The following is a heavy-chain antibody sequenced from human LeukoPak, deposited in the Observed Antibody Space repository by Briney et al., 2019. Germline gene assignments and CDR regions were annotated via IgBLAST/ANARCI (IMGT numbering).Heavy chain of an antibody. J-gene: IGHJ4*02. Sequence: PGGSLRLSCVASGFTFSSYAMNWVRQDPGKGLEWVSVISGSGGSTYYADSVKGRFTISRDNSKNTVYLQMNSLRAEDTAVYYCAKRGYTSTWLSPFDYWAQGTLVTVSS. CDR1: GFTFSSYA. D-gene: IGHD6-13*01. CDR3: AKRGYTSTWLSPFDY. V-gene: IGHV3-23*01. CDR2: ISGSGGST.